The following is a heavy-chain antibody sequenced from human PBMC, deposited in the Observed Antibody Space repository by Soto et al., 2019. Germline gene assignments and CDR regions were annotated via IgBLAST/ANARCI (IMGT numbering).Heavy chain of an antibody. CDR1: GGSITSDCYS. J-gene: IGHJ6*01. CDR3: ARDPDTAAALGMDV. D-gene: IGHD5-18*01. V-gene: IGHV4-30-2*01. CDR2: IYQIGSA. Sequence: SETLSLTGTVSGGSITSDCYSWSWVRQPPGKGMEWISYIYQIGSAYYNPSLKGRVTTSVEKSKNQFSLKLNSLTAADTAVYYCARDPDTAAALGMDVWGQGTTVAVCS.